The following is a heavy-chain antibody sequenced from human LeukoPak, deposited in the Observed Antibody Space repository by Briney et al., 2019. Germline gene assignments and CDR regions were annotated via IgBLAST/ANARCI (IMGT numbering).Heavy chain of an antibody. D-gene: IGHD3-22*01. J-gene: IGHJ4*02. CDR1: GFTFSSYA. Sequence: GGSLRLSCAASGFTFSSYAMHWVRQAPGKGLEWVAVISYDGSNKYYADSVKGRFTISRDNSKNTLYLQMNSLRAEDTAVYYCARAPPHYYDSSGYSPRFDYWGQGTLVTVSS. CDR2: ISYDGSNK. CDR3: ARAPPHYYDSSGYSPRFDY. V-gene: IGHV3-30-3*01.